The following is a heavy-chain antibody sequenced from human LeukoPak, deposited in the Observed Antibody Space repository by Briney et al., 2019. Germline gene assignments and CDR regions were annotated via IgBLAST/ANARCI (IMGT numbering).Heavy chain of an antibody. CDR2: ISYDGSNK. D-gene: IGHD1-26*01. J-gene: IGHJ4*02. CDR3: ARDRTDWELLDY. Sequence: PGRPLRLSCAASGFTFDDYAMHWVRQAPGKGLEWVAVISYDGSNKYYADSVKGRFTISRDNSKNTLYLQMNSLRAEDTAVYYCARDRTDWELLDYWGQGTLVTVSS. V-gene: IGHV3-30-3*01. CDR1: GFTFDDYA.